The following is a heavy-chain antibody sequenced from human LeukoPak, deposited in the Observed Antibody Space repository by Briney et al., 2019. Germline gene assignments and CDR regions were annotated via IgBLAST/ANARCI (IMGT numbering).Heavy chain of an antibody. D-gene: IGHD3-3*01. CDR1: GFTFSSYA. Sequence: GGSLRLSCAASGFTFSSYAMHWVRQAPGKRLEWVAVISYDGSNKYYADSVKGRFTISRDNSKNTLYLQMNSLRAEDTAVYYCARASTYYDFWSGYLSWFDPWGQGTLVTVSS. CDR2: ISYDGSNK. V-gene: IGHV3-30*01. CDR3: ARASTYYDFWSGYLSWFDP. J-gene: IGHJ5*02.